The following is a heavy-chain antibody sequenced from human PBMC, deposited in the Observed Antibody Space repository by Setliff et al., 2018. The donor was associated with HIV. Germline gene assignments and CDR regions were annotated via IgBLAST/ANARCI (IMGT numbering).Heavy chain of an antibody. CDR2: ISGSGGST. Sequence: QSGGSLRLSCAASGFTFSTYAMSWVRQAPGKGLEWVSGISGSGGSTYYADSVKGRFTISRDNSKNTLYLQMNSLRAEDTAVYYCVKADRGYGRNWFDPWGQGTLVTVSS. CDR1: GFTFSTYA. J-gene: IGHJ5*02. CDR3: VKADRGYGRNWFDP. V-gene: IGHV3-23*01. D-gene: IGHD4-17*01.